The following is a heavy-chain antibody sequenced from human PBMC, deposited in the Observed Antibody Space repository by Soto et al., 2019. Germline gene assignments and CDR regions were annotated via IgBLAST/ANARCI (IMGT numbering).Heavy chain of an antibody. CDR3: ATSPPTIDNYNMDV. J-gene: IGHJ6*02. CDR1: GDTLSDLA. D-gene: IGHD3-3*01. CDR2: FDPEDSET. Sequence: ASVKVSCKVSGDTLSDLAMHWVRQAPGKGLEWMGGFDPEDSETIYAQKFQGRVTMTEDTSTDTAYMELSSLRSEDTAVYYCATSPPTIDNYNMDVWGQGTTVPVSS. V-gene: IGHV1-24*01.